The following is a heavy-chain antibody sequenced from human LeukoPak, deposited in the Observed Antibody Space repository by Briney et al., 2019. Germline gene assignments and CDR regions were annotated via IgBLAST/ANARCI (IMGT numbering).Heavy chain of an antibody. CDR3: ARGPPGYSSGLPDY. V-gene: IGHV1-69*04. J-gene: IGHJ4*02. D-gene: IGHD6-19*01. Sequence: SVKVSCKAPGGTFSSYAISWVRQAPGQGLEWMGRIIPILGIANYAQKFQGRVTITADKSTSTAYMELSSLRSEDTAVYYCARGPPGYSSGLPDYWGQGTLVTVSS. CDR2: IIPILGIA. CDR1: GGTFSSYA.